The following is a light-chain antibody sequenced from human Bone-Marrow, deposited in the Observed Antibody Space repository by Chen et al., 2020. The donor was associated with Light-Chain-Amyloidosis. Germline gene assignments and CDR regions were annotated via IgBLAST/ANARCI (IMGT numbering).Light chain of an antibody. CDR3: QSYQGSSQGV. J-gene: IGLJ3*02. CDR1: SGSIATNY. V-gene: IGLV6-57*01. CDR2: EDD. Sequence: NFMLTQPHSVSESPGKTVIISCTRSSGSIATNYVQWYQQRPGSSPTTVIYEDDQSPSGVPDRFSGSIDRSSNTASLTISGLKTEDEADYYCQSYQGSSQGVFGGGTKLTVL.